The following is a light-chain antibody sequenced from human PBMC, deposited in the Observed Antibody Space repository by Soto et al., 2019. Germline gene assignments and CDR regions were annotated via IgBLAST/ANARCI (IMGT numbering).Light chain of an antibody. Sequence: QSVLTQPPSASGTPGQRVTISCSGSTSNIGSNTVNWYQQLPGTAPKLLIYSNNHRPSGVPDRFSGSKSGTSASLAISGLQSEDEADFYCAEWDDSLHGPVFGGGTTLTVL. CDR3: AEWDDSLHGPV. CDR1: TSNIGSNT. CDR2: SNN. V-gene: IGLV1-44*01. J-gene: IGLJ3*02.